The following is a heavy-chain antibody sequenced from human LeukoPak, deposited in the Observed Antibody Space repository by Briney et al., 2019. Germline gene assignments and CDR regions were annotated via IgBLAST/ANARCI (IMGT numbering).Heavy chain of an antibody. D-gene: IGHD5-12*01. CDR1: GFIFRSYA. V-gene: IGHV3-23*01. CDR3: AKEAFNWLRSHYYGVDV. Sequence: GGSLRLSCAASGFIFRSYALSWVRQAPGKGLEWVSAISFSGGSTHYAESVKGRFTISRDNSKNTLYLQMNSLRAEDTAVYYCAKEAFNWLRSHYYGVDVWGQGTTVTVSS. J-gene: IGHJ6*02. CDR2: ISFSGGST.